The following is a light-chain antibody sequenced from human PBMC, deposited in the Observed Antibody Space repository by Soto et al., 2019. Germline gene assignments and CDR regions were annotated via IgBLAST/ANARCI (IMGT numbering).Light chain of an antibody. CDR1: QSVTSSS. Sequence: EIVLTQSPGTLSLSPGERATLSCRARQSVTSSSLAWYQQKPGQAPRLLIYGASSRATGIPDRFSGSGSGTDFTLTISRLEPEDLAVHYCQQYGTSDTFGQGTKLQIK. CDR3: QQYGTSDT. V-gene: IGKV3-20*01. J-gene: IGKJ2*01. CDR2: GAS.